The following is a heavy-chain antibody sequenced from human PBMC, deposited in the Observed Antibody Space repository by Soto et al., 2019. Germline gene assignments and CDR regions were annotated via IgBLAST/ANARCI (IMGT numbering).Heavy chain of an antibody. Sequence: ASVKVSCKASGYTFTSYGISWVRQAPGQGLEWMGWISAYNGNTNYAQKLQGRVTMTTDTSTSTAYMELRSLRSDDTAVDYCARAELATVTTYPLSHWFDPWGQGTLVTVSS. CDR1: GYTFTSYG. D-gene: IGHD4-17*01. CDR3: ARAELATVTTYPLSHWFDP. CDR2: ISAYNGNT. J-gene: IGHJ5*02. V-gene: IGHV1-18*01.